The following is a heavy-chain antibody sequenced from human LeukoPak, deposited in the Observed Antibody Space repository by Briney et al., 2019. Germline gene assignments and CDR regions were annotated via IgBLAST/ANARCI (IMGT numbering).Heavy chain of an antibody. V-gene: IGHV4-59*12. J-gene: IGHJ4*02. Sequence: SETLSLTCTVSGGSISSYYWSWIRQPPGKGLEWIGYIYYSGSTNYNPSLKSRVTISVDTSKNQFSLKLSSVTAADTAVYYCARSPKGRDDILTEPFDYWGQGTLVTVSS. CDR3: ARSPKGRDDILTEPFDY. CDR1: GGSISSYY. CDR2: IYYSGST. D-gene: IGHD3-9*01.